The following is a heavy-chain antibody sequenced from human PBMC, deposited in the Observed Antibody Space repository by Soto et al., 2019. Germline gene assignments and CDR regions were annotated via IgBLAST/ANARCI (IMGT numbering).Heavy chain of an antibody. D-gene: IGHD2-21*02. CDR1: GFSFSKYA. Sequence: GSLRLSCAASGFSFSKYAMIWVRQAPGKGQEWVSGITGSGGTIEHAASVKGRFTISRDNSKNTVYLQMNSLRAEDTAMYYCAKDAVYGDGLWLVADWGQGTLVTVS. CDR3: AKDAVYGDGLWLVAD. CDR2: ITGSGGTI. V-gene: IGHV3-23*01. J-gene: IGHJ4*02.